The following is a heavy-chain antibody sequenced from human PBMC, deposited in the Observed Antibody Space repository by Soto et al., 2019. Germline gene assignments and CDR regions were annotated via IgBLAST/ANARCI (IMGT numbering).Heavy chain of an antibody. CDR2: IYHSGST. D-gene: IGHD6-19*01. CDR3: ARDLAVAGFDY. V-gene: IGHV4-4*02. J-gene: IGHJ4*02. Sequence: SETLSVTCAVSCGSISSSNWWSWVRHPPGKGLEWIGEIYHSGSTNYNPSLKSRVTISVDKSKNQFSLKLSSVTAADTAVYYCARDLAVAGFDYWGQGTLVTVSS. CDR1: CGSISSSNW.